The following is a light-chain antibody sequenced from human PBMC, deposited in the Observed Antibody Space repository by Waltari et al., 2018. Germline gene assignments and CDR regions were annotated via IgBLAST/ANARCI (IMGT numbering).Light chain of an antibody. CDR2: GAS. CDR3: QQYNNWPPYT. J-gene: IGKJ2*01. Sequence: EIVMTQSPATLSVSPGERATLSCRASRRISSDLAWYQQKPGPAPRLLIYGASTRATGIPARFSGSGSGTEFTLTISSLQSEDFAVYYCQQYNNWPPYTFGQGTKLEIK. CDR1: RRISSD. V-gene: IGKV3-15*01.